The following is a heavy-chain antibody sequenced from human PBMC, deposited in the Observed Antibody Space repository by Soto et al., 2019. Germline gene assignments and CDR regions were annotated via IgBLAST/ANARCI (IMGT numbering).Heavy chain of an antibody. CDR3: ARSEEDSDYYYYGMDV. J-gene: IGHJ6*02. D-gene: IGHD2-15*01. Sequence: QVQLQQSGPGLVKPSQTLSLTCVGSGDTVSSNSVVWNWVRQSPSRGLEWLGRTYYRSRWYSDYAVSVRSRIDINADTSKNQVSLQLNSVTPEDTAVYYCARSEEDSDYYYYGMDVWGQGTTVTVSS. V-gene: IGHV6-1*01. CDR1: GDTVSSNSVV. CDR2: TYYRSRWYS.